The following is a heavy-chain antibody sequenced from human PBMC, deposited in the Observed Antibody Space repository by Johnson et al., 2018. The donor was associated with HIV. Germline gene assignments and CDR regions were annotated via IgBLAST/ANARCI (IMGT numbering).Heavy chain of an antibody. J-gene: IGHJ3*01. Sequence: VQLVESGGGLVKPGGSLRLSCAASGFTFSDYYMSWVRQAPGKGLAWVSLIYSDGSTYEADSVKGRFTISRDNSKNMVYLQMNSLRAEDTAVYYCAKERGISGGFDFWGQGTRVTVSS. D-gene: IGHD2-15*01. CDR1: GFTFSDYY. V-gene: IGHV3-66*01. CDR3: AKERGISGGFDF. CDR2: IYSDGST.